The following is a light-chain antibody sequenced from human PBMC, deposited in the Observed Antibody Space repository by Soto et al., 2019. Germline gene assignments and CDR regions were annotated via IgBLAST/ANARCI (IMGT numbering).Light chain of an antibody. J-gene: IGKJ1*01. CDR2: GAS. Sequence: EIVMTQSPATLSLSPVERAALSCRASQSVSTNLAWYQQKPGQAPRLLIYGASSRATGIPDRFSGSGSGTDFTLTISRLEPEDFAVYYCQQYGSSRTFGQGTKVDIK. CDR1: QSVSTN. V-gene: IGKV3-20*01. CDR3: QQYGSSRT.